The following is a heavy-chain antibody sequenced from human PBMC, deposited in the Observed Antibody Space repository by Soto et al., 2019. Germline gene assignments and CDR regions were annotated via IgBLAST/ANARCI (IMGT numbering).Heavy chain of an antibody. J-gene: IGHJ6*02. V-gene: IGHV4-31*03. CDR3: AVSRDGYSMDV. Sequence: QVQLQESGPGLVKPSQTLSLTCTVSGGSISSGGYYWSWIRQHPGKGLEWIGYIYYSGSTYYNPSLKRRVTISVDTSKDQFSLNLSSVTAADTAVYYCAVSRDGYSMDVWGQGTTVTVSS. CDR2: IYYSGST. CDR1: GGSISSGGYY. D-gene: IGHD2-2*01.